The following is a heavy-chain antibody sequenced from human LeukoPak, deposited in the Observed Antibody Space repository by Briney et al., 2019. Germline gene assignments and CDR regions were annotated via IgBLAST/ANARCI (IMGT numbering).Heavy chain of an antibody. J-gene: IGHJ6*02. Sequence: PGGSLRLSCAASGFTFSSYGMHWVRQAPGKGLEWVAVISYDGSNKYYADSVKGRFTISRDNSKNTLYLQMNSLRGEDTAVYYCAKTSLCSSTSCRYYGMDVWGQGTTVTVSS. D-gene: IGHD2-2*01. CDR1: GFTFSSYG. CDR2: ISYDGSNK. CDR3: AKTSLCSSTSCRYYGMDV. V-gene: IGHV3-30*18.